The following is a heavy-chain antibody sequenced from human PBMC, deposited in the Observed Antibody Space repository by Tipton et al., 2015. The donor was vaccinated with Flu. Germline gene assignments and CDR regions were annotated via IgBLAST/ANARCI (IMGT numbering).Heavy chain of an antibody. CDR3: ARVPADYGDSPYYLDF. J-gene: IGHJ4*02. CDR2: IYYSGST. Sequence: TLSLTCTVPGGSISSYHWSWIRQPPGKGLEWIGYIYYSGSTNYNPSLKSRVTISIDTSKNQFSLKLSSVTAADTAVYYCARVPADYGDSPYYLDFWGQGTLVTVSS. CDR1: GGSISSYH. V-gene: IGHV4-59*01. D-gene: IGHD4-17*01.